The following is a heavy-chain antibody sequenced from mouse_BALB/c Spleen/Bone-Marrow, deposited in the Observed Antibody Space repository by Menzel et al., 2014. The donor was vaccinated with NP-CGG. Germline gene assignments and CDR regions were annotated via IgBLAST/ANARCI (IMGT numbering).Heavy chain of an antibody. CDR2: ISSGSSPI. Sequence: DVQLVESGGGLVQPGGSRKLSCAASGFTFSSFGMHWVRQAPEKGLEWVAYISSGSSPIFYADTVKGRFTISRDNPKNTLFLQMTSLRSEDTAMYYCTRGGNWEDFDYGGQGTTLTVSS. CDR1: GFTFSSFG. CDR3: TRGGNWEDFDY. D-gene: IGHD4-1*01. J-gene: IGHJ2*01. V-gene: IGHV5-17*02.